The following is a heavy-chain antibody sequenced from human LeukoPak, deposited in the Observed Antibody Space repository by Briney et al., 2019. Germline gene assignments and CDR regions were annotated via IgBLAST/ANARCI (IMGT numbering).Heavy chain of an antibody. CDR1: GYTFTSYD. CDR3: ARGMLYYYGSGSYYNEDY. D-gene: IGHD3-10*01. V-gene: IGHV1-8*01. J-gene: IGHJ4*02. CDR2: MNPNSGNT. Sequence: ASVKVSCEASGYTFTSYDINWVRQATGQGLEWMGWMNPNSGNTGYAQKFQGRVTMTRNTSISTAYMELSSLRSEDTAVYYCARGMLYYYGSGSYYNEDYWGQGTLVTVSS.